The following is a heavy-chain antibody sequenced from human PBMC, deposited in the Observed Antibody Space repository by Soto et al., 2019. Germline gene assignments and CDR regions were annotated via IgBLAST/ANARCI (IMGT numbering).Heavy chain of an antibody. Sequence: ASVKVSCKASGYTFTGYCMHWVRQAPGQGLEWMGWINPHSGGTNYAQKFQGRVTMTRDTSISTAYMELSRLRSDDTAVYYCARDRNHIVVVSAATYYFDYWGQGTLVTVSS. D-gene: IGHD2-2*01. CDR1: GYTFTGYC. CDR3: ARDRNHIVVVSAATYYFDY. J-gene: IGHJ4*02. CDR2: INPHSGGT. V-gene: IGHV1-2*02.